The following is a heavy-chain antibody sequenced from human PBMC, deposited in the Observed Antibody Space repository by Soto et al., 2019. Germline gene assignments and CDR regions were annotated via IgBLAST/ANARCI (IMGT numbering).Heavy chain of an antibody. V-gene: IGHV4-61*01. CDR2: IYYSGST. CDR3: AREAVATEPEYDYYYGRDV. J-gene: IGHJ6*02. CDR1: GGSISSGHYY. Sequence: PSATLSLPCTVSGGSISSGHYYWSWVRQPPGRGLEWIGYIYYSGSTNYNTSRKSRVTISVDTSKNQFSLKLSSVTAADTAVDYGAREAVATEPEYDYYYGRDVWGQGTTVTVSS. D-gene: IGHD6-19*01.